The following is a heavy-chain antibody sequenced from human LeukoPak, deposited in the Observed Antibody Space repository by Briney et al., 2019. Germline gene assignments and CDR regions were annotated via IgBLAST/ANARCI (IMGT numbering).Heavy chain of an antibody. CDR1: GFTFSTYK. D-gene: IGHD6-19*01. V-gene: IGHV3-21*06. CDR2: ISSSSSDI. Sequence: PGGSLRLSCAASGFTFSTYKMNWVRQAPGKGLEWVSSISSSSSDIYYADSVKGRFTISRDNAKNSLYLQMHSLRGEDTAVYFCARDGVISGVDYWGQGTLVTVSS. J-gene: IGHJ4*02. CDR3: ARDGVISGVDY.